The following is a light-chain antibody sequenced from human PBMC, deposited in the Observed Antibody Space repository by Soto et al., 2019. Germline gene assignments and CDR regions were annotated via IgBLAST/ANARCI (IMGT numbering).Light chain of an antibody. CDR1: NNDVGGHMY. Sequence: QSALTQPASVSGSPGQSNTISCTGTNNDVGGHMYVSWYQHQAGKVPKLIIYEIDNRPSGVSDRFSGSKSGNTASLTISGLQAEDEAAYYCSAYRRGIIVFGGGTKVTVL. J-gene: IGLJ2*01. CDR2: EID. V-gene: IGLV2-14*01. CDR3: SAYRRGIIV.